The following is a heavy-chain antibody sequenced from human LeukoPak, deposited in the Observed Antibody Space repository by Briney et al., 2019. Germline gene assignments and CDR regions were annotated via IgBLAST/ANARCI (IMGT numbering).Heavy chain of an antibody. D-gene: IGHD4-11*01. Sequence: ASVKVSCKASGYTFTSYAMNWVRQAHGRGLEWMGWINTNAGNPTYAQGFTGRFVFSMDTSVRTAYLQINNLKAEDSAVYYCVRDGMTTVSRGFFDWGQGTLVTVSS. V-gene: IGHV7-4-1*02. J-gene: IGHJ4*02. CDR3: VRDGMTTVSRGFFD. CDR1: GYTFTSYA. CDR2: INTNAGNP.